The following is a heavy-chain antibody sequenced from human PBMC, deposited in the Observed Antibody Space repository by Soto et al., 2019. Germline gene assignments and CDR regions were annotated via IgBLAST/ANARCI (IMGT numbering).Heavy chain of an antibody. V-gene: IGHV3-48*03. J-gene: IGHJ4*02. CDR2: ISSSGSTI. D-gene: IGHD3-10*01. Sequence: PGGSLRLSCAASGFTFSSYEMNWVRQAPGKGLEWVSYISSSGSTIYYADSVKGRFTISRDNAKNSLYLQMNSLRAEDTAVYYCARARRGPARVDYWGQGTLVTVSS. CDR1: GFTFSSYE. CDR3: ARARRGPARVDY.